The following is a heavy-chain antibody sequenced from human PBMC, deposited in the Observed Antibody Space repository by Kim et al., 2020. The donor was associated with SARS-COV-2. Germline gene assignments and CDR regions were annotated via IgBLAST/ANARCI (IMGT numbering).Heavy chain of an antibody. CDR1: GGSFSGYY. CDR3: AGHSSGWLSYYYYGMDV. D-gene: IGHD6-19*01. CDR2: INHSGST. V-gene: IGHV4-34*01. Sequence: SETLSLTCAVYGGSFSGYYWSWIRQPPGKGLEWIGEINHSGSTNYNPSLKSRVTISVDTSKNQFSLKLSSVTPADTAVYYCAGHSSGWLSYYYYGMDVWGQGTTVTVSS. J-gene: IGHJ6*02.